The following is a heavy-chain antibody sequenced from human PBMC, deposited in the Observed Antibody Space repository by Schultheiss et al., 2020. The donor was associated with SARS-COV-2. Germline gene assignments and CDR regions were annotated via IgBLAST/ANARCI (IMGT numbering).Heavy chain of an antibody. CDR2: ISYDGSNK. Sequence: GGSLRLSCAASGFTFSTYAMHWVRQAPGKGLEWVAVISYDGSNKYYGDSVKGRFTISRDNSKNTLYLQMNSLRAEDTAVYYCAKYRGYGSGPNFDYWGQGTLVTVSS. V-gene: IGHV3-30*04. CDR1: GFTFSTYA. J-gene: IGHJ4*02. CDR3: AKYRGYGSGPNFDY. D-gene: IGHD3-10*01.